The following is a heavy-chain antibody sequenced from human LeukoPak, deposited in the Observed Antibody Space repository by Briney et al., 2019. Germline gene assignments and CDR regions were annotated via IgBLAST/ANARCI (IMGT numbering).Heavy chain of an antibody. D-gene: IGHD4-23*01. CDR3: AREGGVGGNYYFDY. J-gene: IGHJ4*02. V-gene: IGHV3-33*01. Sequence: GGSLRLSCAASGFTFSSNGMHWVRQAPGKGLEWVAVIWYVGNNEYYADSVKGRFTISRDNSKNTLYLQMNSLRAEDTAVYYCAREGGVGGNYYFDYWGQGTLVTVSS. CDR1: GFTFSSNG. CDR2: IWYVGNNE.